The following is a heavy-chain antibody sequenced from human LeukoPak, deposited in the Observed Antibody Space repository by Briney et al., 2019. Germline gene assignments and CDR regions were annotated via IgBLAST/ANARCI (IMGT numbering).Heavy chain of an antibody. CDR3: ACTVTTRSSYAFDI. J-gene: IGHJ3*02. Sequence: ASVTVSCKASGGTFSSYAISWVRQAPGQGLEWMGRIIPILGIANYAQKFQGRVAITADKSTSTAYMELSSLRSEDTAVYYCACTVTTRSSYAFDIWGQGTMVTVSS. V-gene: IGHV1-69*04. D-gene: IGHD4-17*01. CDR1: GGTFSSYA. CDR2: IIPILGIA.